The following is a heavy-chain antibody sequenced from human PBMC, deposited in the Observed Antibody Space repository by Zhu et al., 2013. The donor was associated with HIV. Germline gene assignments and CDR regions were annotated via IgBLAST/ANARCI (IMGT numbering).Heavy chain of an antibody. D-gene: IGHD6-13*01. V-gene: IGHV1-46*03. J-gene: IGHJ5*02. Sequence: QVQLVQSGAEVKKPGASVKVSCKASGYTFTSYYMHWVRQAPGQGLEWMGIINPSGGSTSYAQKFQGRVTMTRDTSTSTVYMELSSLRSEDTAVYYCARGVIMAAAGTNWFDPWGQGTLVTVSS. CDR1: GYTFTSYY. CDR2: INPSGGST. CDR3: ARGVIMAAAGTNWFDP.